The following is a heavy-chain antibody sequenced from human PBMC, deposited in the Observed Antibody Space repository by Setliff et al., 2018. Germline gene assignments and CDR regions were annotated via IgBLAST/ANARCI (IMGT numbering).Heavy chain of an antibody. V-gene: IGHV4-61*09. CDR2: IYTSGTT. CDR3: ARGRLLYVGDSHYFDN. D-gene: IGHD4-17*01. Sequence: PSETLSLTCTVSGGSLSSGPYYWTWVRQPDGKGLEWIGHIYTSGTTNYSPSLRSRVTISADTSKNQFSLQLNSVTATDTAVYYCARGRLLYVGDSHYFDNWGQGTLVTVSS. J-gene: IGHJ4*02. CDR1: GGSLSSGPYY.